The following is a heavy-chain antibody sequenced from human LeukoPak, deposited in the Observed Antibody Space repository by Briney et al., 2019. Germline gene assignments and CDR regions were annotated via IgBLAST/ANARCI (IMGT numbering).Heavy chain of an antibody. V-gene: IGHV3-30-3*01. CDR1: GFTFSSCA. CDR2: ISYDGSNK. CDR3: ARAGNYYDSSGYYGGPFDAFDI. D-gene: IGHD3-22*01. Sequence: GGSLRLSCAASGFTFSSCAMHWVRQAPGKGLEWVAVISYDGSNKYYADSVKGRFTISRDNSKNTLYLQMNSLRAEDTAVYYCARAGNYYDSSGYYGGPFDAFDIWGQGTMVTVSS. J-gene: IGHJ3*02.